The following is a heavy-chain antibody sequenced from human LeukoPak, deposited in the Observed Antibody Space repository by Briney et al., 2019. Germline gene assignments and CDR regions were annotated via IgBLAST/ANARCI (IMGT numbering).Heavy chain of an antibody. D-gene: IGHD4-11*01. CDR2: ISPYNGNT. V-gene: IGHV1-18*01. CDR3: AREITTGNFDY. CDR1: GYTFTSYG. Sequence: GSVNVSCTASGYTFTSYGIIWVRQAPGQGLEWTGWISPYNGNTNYAQKLQGRVTITTDTSTRTAYMELRSLRSDDTAVYYCAREITTGNFDYWGQGTLVTVSS. J-gene: IGHJ4*02.